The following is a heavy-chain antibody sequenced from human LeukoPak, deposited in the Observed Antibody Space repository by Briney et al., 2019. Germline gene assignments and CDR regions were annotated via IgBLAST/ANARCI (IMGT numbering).Heavy chain of an antibody. CDR2: INPNSGGT. D-gene: IGHD5-24*01. Sequence: ASVKVSCKASGYTFTGYYMHWVRQAPGQGLEWMGWINPNSGGTNYAQKFQGRVTMTRDTSISTAYMELSRLRSNDTAVYYCARWREDGYNLDYWGQGTLVTVSS. CDR3: ARWREDGYNLDY. J-gene: IGHJ4*02. V-gene: IGHV1-2*02. CDR1: GYTFTGYY.